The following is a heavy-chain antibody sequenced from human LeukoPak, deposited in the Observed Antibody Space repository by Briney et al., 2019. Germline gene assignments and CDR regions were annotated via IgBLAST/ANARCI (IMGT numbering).Heavy chain of an antibody. J-gene: IGHJ4*02. Sequence: PGGSLRLSCEASGFTFTKFWMSWVRQAPGKGLEWMANIQEDGKKENYVDSVRGRFTISRDNAKNSIYLQMNSLRVEDTAVYYCAKDIVGGGDDYWGQGTLVIVSS. CDR2: IQEDGKKE. CDR3: AKDIVGGGDDY. V-gene: IGHV3-7*01. CDR1: GFTFTKFW. D-gene: IGHD2-21*02.